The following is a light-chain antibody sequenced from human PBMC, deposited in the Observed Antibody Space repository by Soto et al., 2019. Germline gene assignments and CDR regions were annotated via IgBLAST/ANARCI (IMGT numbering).Light chain of an antibody. Sequence: QSVLTQPPSVSGAPGQRVTISCTGSSSNIGAGYDVHWYQQLPGTAPKLLIYGNSNRPSGVPDRFSGSKSGTSASLAITGLQADDEADYYCQSYDSSLGGHLVFGGGTKLTVL. CDR3: QSYDSSLGGHLV. CDR2: GNS. V-gene: IGLV1-40*01. CDR1: SSNIGAGYD. J-gene: IGLJ2*01.